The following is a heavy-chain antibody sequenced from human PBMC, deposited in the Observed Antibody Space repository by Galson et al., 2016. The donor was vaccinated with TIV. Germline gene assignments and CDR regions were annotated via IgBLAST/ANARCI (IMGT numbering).Heavy chain of an antibody. CDR2: IYHSGMI. J-gene: IGHJ4*02. CDR1: GDSISGHQW. V-gene: IGHV4-4*02. D-gene: IGHD3-3*01. Sequence: ETLSLTCAVSGDSISGHQWWSWVRQPPGKGLEWIGEIYHSGMINYNPSLKSRVTISVDQSNNRFSLNVYSVTAADTATYYCARGIGVPLHFDSWGQGTLVTVSS. CDR3: ARGIGVPLHFDS.